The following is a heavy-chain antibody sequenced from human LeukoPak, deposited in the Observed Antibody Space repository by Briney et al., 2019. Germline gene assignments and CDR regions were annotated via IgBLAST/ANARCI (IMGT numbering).Heavy chain of an antibody. V-gene: IGHV3-23*01. CDR3: AKTRPLDSSSWSHGDY. CDR1: GFTFSSYA. J-gene: IGHJ4*02. D-gene: IGHD6-13*01. Sequence: GGSLRLSCAASGFTFSSYAMSWVRQAPGKGLEWVSAISGSGDSTCYGDSVKGRFTISRDNSKNTLYLQMNSLRAEDTAVYYCAKTRPLDSSSWSHGDYWGQGTLVTVSS. CDR2: ISGSGDST.